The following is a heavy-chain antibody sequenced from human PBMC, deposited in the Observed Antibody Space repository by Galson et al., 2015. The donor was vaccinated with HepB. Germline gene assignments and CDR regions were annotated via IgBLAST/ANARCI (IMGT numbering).Heavy chain of an antibody. D-gene: IGHD3-16*01. V-gene: IGHV3-9*01. Sequence: SLRLSCAASGFTFDDFAMHWVRQAPGKGLQWVSGITWNSGTIDYADSVKGRFTISRDNAKNSVYLQMNRLRDEDTALYYCAKSRGSYYYGLDVWGQGTRVTVPS. CDR2: ITWNSGTI. J-gene: IGHJ6*02. CDR3: AKSRGSYYYGLDV. CDR1: GFTFDDFA.